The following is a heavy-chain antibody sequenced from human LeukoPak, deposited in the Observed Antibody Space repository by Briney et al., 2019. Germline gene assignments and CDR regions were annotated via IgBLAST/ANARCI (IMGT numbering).Heavy chain of an antibody. Sequence: SETLSLTCTVSGGSISSSSYYWGWIRQPPGKGLEWIGSIYYSGSTYYNPSLKSRVTISVDTSKNQFSLKLSSVTAADTAVYYCARATYYYDSSGYFFDYWGQGTLVTVSS. CDR3: ARATYYYDSSGYFFDY. CDR1: GGSISSSSYY. D-gene: IGHD3-22*01. CDR2: IYYSGST. V-gene: IGHV4-39*07. J-gene: IGHJ4*02.